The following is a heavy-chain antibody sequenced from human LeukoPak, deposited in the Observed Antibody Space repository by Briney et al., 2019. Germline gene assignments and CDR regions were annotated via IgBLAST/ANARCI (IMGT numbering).Heavy chain of an antibody. CDR1: GGSISSNSFY. D-gene: IGHD1-26*01. Sequence: KPSETLSLICTVSGGSISSNSFYWGWIRQPPGKGLEWIGSIYYSGSAYYNPSLKSRVTISVDTSKDQFSLKLSSVTAADTAVYYCARHGSGSPFDYWGQGTLVTVSS. CDR3: ARHGSGSPFDY. CDR2: IYYSGSA. J-gene: IGHJ4*02. V-gene: IGHV4-39*01.